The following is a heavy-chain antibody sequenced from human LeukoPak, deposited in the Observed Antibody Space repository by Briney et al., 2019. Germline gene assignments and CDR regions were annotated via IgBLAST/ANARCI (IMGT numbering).Heavy chain of an antibody. CDR3: ARAGYGYEGYYYYYGMDV. V-gene: IGHV3-13*01. D-gene: IGHD5-18*01. J-gene: IGHJ6*02. CDR2: IGTAGDT. CDR1: GFTFSSYD. Sequence: GGSLRLSCAASGFTFSSYDMHWVRQATGKGLEWVSAIGTAGDTYYPGSVKGRFTISRENAKNSLYLQMNSLRAGDTAVYYCARAGYGYEGYYYYYGMDVRGQGTTVTVSS.